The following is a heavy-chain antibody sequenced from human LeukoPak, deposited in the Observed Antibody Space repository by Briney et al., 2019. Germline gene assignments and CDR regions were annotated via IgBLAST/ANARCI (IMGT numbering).Heavy chain of an antibody. CDR2: ISSSSSYI. V-gene: IGHV3-21*01. D-gene: IGHD3-16*01. Sequence: GGSLRLSCAASGFTFSSYSMNWVRQAPGKGLEWVSSISSSSSYIYYTDSVKGRFTISRDNAKNSLYLQMNSLSAEDTAVYYCAGVVLGFSRITHFDYWGQGTLVTVSS. CDR1: GFTFSSYS. CDR3: AGVVLGFSRITHFDY. J-gene: IGHJ4*02.